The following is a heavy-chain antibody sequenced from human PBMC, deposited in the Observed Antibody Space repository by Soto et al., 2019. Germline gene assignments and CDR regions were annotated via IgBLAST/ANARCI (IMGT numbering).Heavy chain of an antibody. V-gene: IGHV3-30*18. D-gene: IGHD1-26*01. CDR1: GFTFSSYG. CDR2: ISYDGSNK. J-gene: IGHJ3*02. CDR3: AKGPAVGATTHAFDI. Sequence: GGSLRLSCAASGFTFSSYGMHWVRQAPGKGLEWVAVISYDGSNKYYADSVKGRFTISRDNSKNTLYLQMNSLRAEDTAVYYCAKGPAVGATTHAFDIWGQGTMVTVSS.